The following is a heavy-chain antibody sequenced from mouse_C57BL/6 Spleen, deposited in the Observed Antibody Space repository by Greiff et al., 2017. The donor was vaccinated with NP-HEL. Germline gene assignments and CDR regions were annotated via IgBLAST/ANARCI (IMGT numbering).Heavy chain of an antibody. Sequence: QVQLQQPGAELVRPGSSVKLSCKASGYTFTSYWMHWVKQRPIQGLEWIGNIDPSDSETHYNQKFKDKATLTVDKSSSTAYMQLSSLTSEDSAVYYCARRLRTIDWYFDVWGTGTTVTVSS. D-gene: IGHD1-2*01. V-gene: IGHV1-52*01. CDR1: GYTFTSYW. J-gene: IGHJ1*03. CDR3: ARRLRTIDWYFDV. CDR2: IDPSDSET.